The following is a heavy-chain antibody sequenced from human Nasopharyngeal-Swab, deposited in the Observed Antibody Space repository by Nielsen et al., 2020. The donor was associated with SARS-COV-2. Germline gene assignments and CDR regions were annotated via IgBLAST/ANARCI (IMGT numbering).Heavy chain of an antibody. D-gene: IGHD1-26*01. V-gene: IGHV3-49*01. CDR2: IRSQIYGGAP. CDR3: ARSVGSYYGQGAFDI. Sequence: GGSLSLSCTTSGFTFGDYAMSWFRQAPGKGLEWVGFIRSQIYGGAPEYAASVKGRFTISRDGAESIAYLQMNSLQIEDTAVYYCARSVGSYYGQGAFDIWGQGTMVTVSS. CDR1: GFTFGDYA. J-gene: IGHJ3*02.